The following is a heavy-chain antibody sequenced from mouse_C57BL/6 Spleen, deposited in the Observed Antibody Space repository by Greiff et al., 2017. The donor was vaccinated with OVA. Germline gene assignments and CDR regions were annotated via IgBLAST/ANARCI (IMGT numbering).Heavy chain of an antibody. V-gene: IGHV1-54*01. CDR2: INPGRGGA. Sequence: VQLQQSGAELVRPGTSVKVSCKASGYAFTNYLIEWVKQRPGQGLEWIGVINPGRGGANYTEHFKGKATLTADKSSSTAYMQISSLTSDDAADYVSARRAGTHFDYWGQGTTLTVSS. D-gene: IGHD3-3*01. CDR3: ARRAGTHFDY. J-gene: IGHJ2*01. CDR1: GYAFTNYL.